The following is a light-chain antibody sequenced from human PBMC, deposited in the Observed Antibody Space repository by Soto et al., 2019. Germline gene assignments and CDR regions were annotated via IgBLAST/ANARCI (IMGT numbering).Light chain of an antibody. CDR3: QQYRTSTQT. CDR2: GTS. CDR1: QTVGSDY. Sequence: EIVLTQSPGTLSLSPGESATLSCRASQTVGSDYLDWYQQRPGQAPRLLIYGTSSRATGIPDRFSGSGSGTDFTLTISRLEPEDFAVYYCQQYRTSTQTFGQGTKVEIK. J-gene: IGKJ1*01. V-gene: IGKV3-20*01.